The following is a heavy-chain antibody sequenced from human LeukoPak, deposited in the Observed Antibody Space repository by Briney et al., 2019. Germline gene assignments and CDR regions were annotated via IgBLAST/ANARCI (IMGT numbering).Heavy chain of an antibody. J-gene: IGHJ4*02. D-gene: IGHD2-8*01. CDR3: ARALIGYYFDY. CDR2: VSNSGDYI. CDR1: GFTFSSYA. V-gene: IGHV3-21*06. Sequence: KTGGSLRLSCAASGFTFSSYAMSWVRQAPGKGLEWVSSVSNSGDYIHYADSVKGRFTISRDNSKNSLYLQMNSLRAEDTAVYYCARALIGYYFDYWGQGTLVTVSS.